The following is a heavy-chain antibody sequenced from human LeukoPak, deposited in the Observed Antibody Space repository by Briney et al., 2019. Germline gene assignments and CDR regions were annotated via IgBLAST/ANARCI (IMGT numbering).Heavy chain of an antibody. J-gene: IGHJ5*02. CDR2: INHSGTT. CDR3: ARGLTTPSLWFDP. V-gene: IGHV4-34*01. D-gene: IGHD1-14*01. Sequence: PSETLSLTCGVHGGSFSGYHWTWIRQRPGKGLEWIGDINHSGTTHYSPPLKSRVTMSVDKSNNHFSLNLHAVTAADTGVYYCARGLTTPSLWFDPWGQGILVTVSS. CDR1: GGSFSGYH.